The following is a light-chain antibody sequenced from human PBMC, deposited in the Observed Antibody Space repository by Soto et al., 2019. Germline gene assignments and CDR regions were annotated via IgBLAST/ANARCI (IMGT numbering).Light chain of an antibody. CDR3: QSYDSGVTGSV. CDR1: NSNLGAGYD. J-gene: IGLJ1*01. CDR2: SNT. Sequence: QLVLTQPPSVSGAPGQRVTISCTGNNSNLGAGYDVHWYQQLPGAAPKLVLYSNTARPSGVPDRFSGSRSGSSGSLAITGLQPEDEADYYCQSYDSGVTGSVFGTGTKLTVL. V-gene: IGLV1-40*01.